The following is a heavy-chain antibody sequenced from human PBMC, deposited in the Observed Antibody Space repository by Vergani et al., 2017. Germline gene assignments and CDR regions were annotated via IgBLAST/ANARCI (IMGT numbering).Heavy chain of an antibody. CDR2: ISSSGSTI. Sequence: QVQLVESGGGLVKPGGSLRLSCAASGFTFSDYYMSWIRQAPGKGLEWVSYISSSGSTIYYADSVKGRFTISRDNAKNSLYLQMNSLRAEDTAVYYCASLDIVVVPAAIKKNWFDPWGQGTLVTVSS. CDR1: GFTFSDYY. D-gene: IGHD2-2*01. CDR3: ASLDIVVVPAAIKKNWFDP. V-gene: IGHV3-11*01. J-gene: IGHJ5*02.